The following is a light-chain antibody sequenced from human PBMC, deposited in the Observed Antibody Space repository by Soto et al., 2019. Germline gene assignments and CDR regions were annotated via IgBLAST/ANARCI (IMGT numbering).Light chain of an antibody. CDR3: QQYGSSGRT. J-gene: IGKJ1*01. CDR2: GAS. Sequence: TLSLSPGERATLSCRTSQSVSSNYLAWYQQKPGQAPRLLIYGASSRATGIPDRFSGSGSGTDFTLTISRLEPEDFAVYYCQQYGSSGRTFGQGTKV. V-gene: IGKV3-20*01. CDR1: QSVSSNY.